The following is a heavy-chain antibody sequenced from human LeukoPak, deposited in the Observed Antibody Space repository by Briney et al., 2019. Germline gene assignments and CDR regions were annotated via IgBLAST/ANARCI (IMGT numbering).Heavy chain of an antibody. J-gene: IGHJ4*02. CDR3: TRPSHTGYSSGWYGY. CDR2: ISSSGSTI. V-gene: IGHV3-11*01. D-gene: IGHD6-19*01. Sequence: GGSLRLSCAASGFTFSDYYMSWIRQAPGKGLEWVSYISSSGSTIYYADSVKGRFTISRDNAKNSLYLQMNSLRAEDTAVYYCTRPSHTGYSSGWYGYWGQGTLVTVSS. CDR1: GFTFSDYY.